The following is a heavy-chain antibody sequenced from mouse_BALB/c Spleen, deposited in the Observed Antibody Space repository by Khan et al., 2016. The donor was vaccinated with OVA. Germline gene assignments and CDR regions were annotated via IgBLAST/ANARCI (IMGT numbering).Heavy chain of an antibody. V-gene: IGHV1S132*01. J-gene: IGHJ3*01. Sequence: QIQLVQSGAELVKPGASVKLSCKTSGYTFTSYWIQWVKQRPGQGLGWIGQIFPGTGTTYHNENLKGTATLTVDTSSSTAYMQLSSLTSEDSAVYFCARGYFGNYELVYWGQGTLVTVSP. D-gene: IGHD2-1*01. CDR1: GYTFTSYW. CDR3: ARGYFGNYELVY. CDR2: IFPGTGTT.